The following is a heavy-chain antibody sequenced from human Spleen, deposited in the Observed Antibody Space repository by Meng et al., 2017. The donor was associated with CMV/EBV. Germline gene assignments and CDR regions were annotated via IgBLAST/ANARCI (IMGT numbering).Heavy chain of an antibody. D-gene: IGHD6-6*01. V-gene: IGHV5-51*01. Sequence: KVSCKGSGYSFTSYWIGWVRQMPGKGLEWMGIIYPGDSDTRYSPSFQGLVTISADKSIDTAYLQWSSLKASDTAMYYCARHVEAARAYNWFDPWGQGTLVTVSS. CDR2: IYPGDSDT. CDR1: GYSFTSYW. CDR3: ARHVEAARAYNWFDP. J-gene: IGHJ5*02.